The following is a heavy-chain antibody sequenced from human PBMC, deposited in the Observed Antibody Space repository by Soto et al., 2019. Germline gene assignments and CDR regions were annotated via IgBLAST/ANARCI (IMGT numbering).Heavy chain of an antibody. CDR2: TYYRSKWYN. Sequence: SQTLSLPFAISGDSVSINSAAWNWIRQSPSRGLEWLGRTYYRSKWYNDYAVSVKSRITINPDTSKNQFSLQLNSVTPEDTAVYYCARDVLQQAARPGYYYYGMDVWGQGTTVTVSS. D-gene: IGHD6-6*01. CDR1: GDSVSINSAA. CDR3: ARDVLQQAARPGYYYYGMDV. J-gene: IGHJ6*02. V-gene: IGHV6-1*01.